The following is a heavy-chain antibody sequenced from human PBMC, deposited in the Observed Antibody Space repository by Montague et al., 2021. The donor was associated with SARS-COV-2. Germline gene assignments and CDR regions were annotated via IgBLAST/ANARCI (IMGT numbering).Heavy chain of an antibody. Sequence: SETLSLTCTVSFGSISTYYWGWIRQPPGKGLEWIGFIFYNGSTKXXPSLKRRVSISLDTSKNQFSLKLSSVTAADTAVYYCARQDAWAYCGDECYRGWFDSWGQGTLVTVSS. CDR3: ARQDAWAYCGDECYRGWFDS. CDR2: IFYNGST. V-gene: IGHV4-59*03. CDR1: FGSISTYY. D-gene: IGHD2-21*01. J-gene: IGHJ5*01.